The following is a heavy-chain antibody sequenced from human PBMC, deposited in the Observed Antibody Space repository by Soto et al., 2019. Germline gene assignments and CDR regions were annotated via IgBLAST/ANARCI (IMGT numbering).Heavy chain of an antibody. Sequence: SETLSLTCTVSGGSFKSGSYSWSWIRQPPGKGLEWIGYVYHTGRTSYNPSLKSRVSISMDTSKNQFSPNLDSVTAADTAVYFCARDFAYFDSWGQGTLVTVSS. CDR1: GGSFKSGSYS. CDR3: ARDFAYFDS. D-gene: IGHD3-3*01. CDR2: VYHTGRT. V-gene: IGHV4-61*01. J-gene: IGHJ4*02.